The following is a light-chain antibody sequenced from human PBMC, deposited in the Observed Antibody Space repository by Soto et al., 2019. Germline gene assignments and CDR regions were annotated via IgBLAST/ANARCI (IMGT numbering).Light chain of an antibody. Sequence: DIQMAQSPSSLSASVGDRVTITCRASQGIRNDLGWYQQKPGKAPKRLIYAASSLQSGVPSRFSGSGSGTEFTLTISRLEPEDFAMFDCQQYGISITFGQGTRLEIK. CDR2: AAS. J-gene: IGKJ5*01. CDR3: QQYGISIT. CDR1: QGIRND. V-gene: IGKV1-17*01.